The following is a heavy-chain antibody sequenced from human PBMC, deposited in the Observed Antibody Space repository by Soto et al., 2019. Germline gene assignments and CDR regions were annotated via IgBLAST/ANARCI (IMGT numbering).Heavy chain of an antibody. J-gene: IGHJ5*02. V-gene: IGHV4-4*09. D-gene: IGHD3-22*01. CDR3: ARAYYDRSGYAVDP. Sequence: SETLSLTCRVSGGSISNDYWTWIRQPPGKGLEWIGYIYKGGSINYNPSLKSRVTISVDTSNNQFSLKLSSVTASDTAVYYCARAYYDRSGYAVDPWGQGTLVTVSS. CDR1: GGSISNDY. CDR2: IYKGGSI.